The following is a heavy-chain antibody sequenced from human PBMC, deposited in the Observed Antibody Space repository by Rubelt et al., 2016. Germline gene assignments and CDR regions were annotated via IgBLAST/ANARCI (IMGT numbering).Heavy chain of an antibody. Sequence: QVQLVQSGAEVKKPGASVKVSCKVSGYTLTELSMHWVRQATGQGLEWMGWMNANSGNTGYAQKFQGRVTMTRSTSISTAYMELSRLRSEDTAVYYCARGRAVKLADSGGNDYWGQGTLVTVSS. J-gene: IGHJ4*02. CDR1: GYTLTELS. D-gene: IGHD4-23*01. CDR2: MNANSGNT. CDR3: ARGRAVKLADSGGNDY. V-gene: IGHV1-8*01.